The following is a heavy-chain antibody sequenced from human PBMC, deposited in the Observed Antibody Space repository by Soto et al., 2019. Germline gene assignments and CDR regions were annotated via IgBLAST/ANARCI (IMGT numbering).Heavy chain of an antibody. CDR1: GFSLSTSGVG. V-gene: IGHV2-5*02. CDR2: IYWDDNK. J-gene: IGHJ4*02. Sequence: QITLKESGPPLVKPTQTLTLTCTFSGFSLSTSGVGVGWIRQPPGKALEWLALIYWDDNKRYSPSLKIRLTITKDTAKNQVVLTMTHMDPVDTATYYCAHRPVLSDFNYWGQGTLVTVSS. CDR3: AHRPVLSDFNY. D-gene: IGHD2-21*01.